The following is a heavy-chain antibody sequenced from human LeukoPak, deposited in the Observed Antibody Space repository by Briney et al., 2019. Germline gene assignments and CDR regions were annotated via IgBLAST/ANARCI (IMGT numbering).Heavy chain of an antibody. D-gene: IGHD2-21*02. CDR1: GFTFSRFW. CDR2: IHPHGSEE. J-gene: IGHJ6*03. Sequence: GGSLRLSCAASGFTFSRFWMTWVRQAPGKGLEWVANIHPHGSEEYYVDSVKGRFTISRDNAKNSLHLQMDSLRAEDTAVYYCIILTLVTAPRHYMDVWGKGTTVTVSS. CDR3: IILTLVTAPRHYMDV. V-gene: IGHV3-7*01.